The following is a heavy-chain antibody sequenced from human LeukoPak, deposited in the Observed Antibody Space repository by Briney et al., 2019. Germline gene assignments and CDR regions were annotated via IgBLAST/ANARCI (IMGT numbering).Heavy chain of an antibody. J-gene: IGHJ6*02. CDR1: GYTFTSYY. D-gene: IGHD6-6*01. CDR2: INPSGGGT. Sequence: ASVKVSCKASGYTFTSYYMHWVRQAPGQGLEWMGIINPSGGGTSYAQKFQGRVTMTRDTSTSTVYMELSSLRSEDTAVYYCARDLIAARPPTSTMDYGMDVWGQGTTVTVSS. CDR3: ARDLIAARPPTSTMDYGMDV. V-gene: IGHV1-46*01.